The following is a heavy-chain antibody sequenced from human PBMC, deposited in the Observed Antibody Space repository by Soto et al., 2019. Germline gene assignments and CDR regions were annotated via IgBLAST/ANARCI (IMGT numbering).Heavy chain of an antibody. Sequence: QVQLVQSGAEVKKPGASVKVSCKASGYTFTSYGISWVRQAPGQGLEWMGWISAYNGNTNYAQKLQGRVTMTTDTSTSTAYMELRSLRSDDTAVYYCARDRKQQLVPSYYYYGMDVWGQGTTVTVSS. V-gene: IGHV1-18*01. D-gene: IGHD6-13*01. CDR2: ISAYNGNT. CDR3: ARDRKQQLVPSYYYYGMDV. J-gene: IGHJ6*02. CDR1: GYTFTSYG.